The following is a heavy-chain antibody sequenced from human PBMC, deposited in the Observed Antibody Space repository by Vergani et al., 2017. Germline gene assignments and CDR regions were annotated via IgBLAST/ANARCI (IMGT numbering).Heavy chain of an antibody. D-gene: IGHD3-10*01. J-gene: IGHJ6*02. CDR2: ISWNSGRI. CDR3: AKDPSRSFLRGMDV. CDR1: GFTFDDYA. V-gene: IGHV3-9*01. Sequence: EVQLVESGGGLVQPGRSLRLSCAASGFTFDDYAMHWVRQAPGKGLEGVSGISWNSGRIGYADSVKGLFTISRDNAKNSLYLQMNRLRAEDTALYYCAKDPSRSFLRGMDVWGQGTTVTVSS.